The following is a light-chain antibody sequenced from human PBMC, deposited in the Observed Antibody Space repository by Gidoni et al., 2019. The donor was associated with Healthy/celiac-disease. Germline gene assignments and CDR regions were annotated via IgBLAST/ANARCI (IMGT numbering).Light chain of an antibody. V-gene: IGKV1-39*01. Sequence: DIQMTQSPSSLSASVGDRVTITCRASQSISSYLNWYQQKPGKAHKLLIDAASSLQSGVPSRCSGSGSGTDFTLTISSLQPEDFATYYCQQSRTFGQGTKVEIK. CDR3: QQSRT. CDR1: QSISSY. J-gene: IGKJ1*01. CDR2: AAS.